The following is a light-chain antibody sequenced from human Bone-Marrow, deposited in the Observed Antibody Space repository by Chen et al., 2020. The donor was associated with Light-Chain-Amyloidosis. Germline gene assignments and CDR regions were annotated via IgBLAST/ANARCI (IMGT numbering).Light chain of an antibody. CDR2: FAS. J-gene: IGKJ1*01. CDR3: QQSYSAWT. V-gene: IGKV1-39*01. CDR1: EDIRVY. Sequence: DIQMTQSPSPLSASLGDRVTITCRASEDIRVYLNWYQQKPGKAPKLLIYFASNLEAWVPTRFSGNGSGTDFTLTISSLQPEDSATYYCQQSYSAWTFGQGTKVDIK.